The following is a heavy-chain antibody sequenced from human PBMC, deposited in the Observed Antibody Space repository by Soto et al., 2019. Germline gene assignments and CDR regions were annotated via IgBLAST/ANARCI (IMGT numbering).Heavy chain of an antibody. V-gene: IGHV3-30*18. D-gene: IGHD2-2*01. J-gene: IGHJ6*02. CDR2: ISYDGSNK. CDR3: AKDRRDVLVVVPVAIFPPPYYYGMDV. CDR1: GFTFSSDR. Sequence: GGSLRLSCAASGFTFSSDRMHWVRQAPGKGLEWVAVISYDGSNKYYADSVKGRFTISRDNSKNTLYLQMNSLRAEDSAVYYCAKDRRDVLVVVPVAIFPPPYYYGMDVWGQGTTVTVSS.